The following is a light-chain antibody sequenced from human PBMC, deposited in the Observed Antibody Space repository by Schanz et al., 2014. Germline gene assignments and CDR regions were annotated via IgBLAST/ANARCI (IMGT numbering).Light chain of an antibody. J-gene: IGKJ4*01. CDR3: QQRSNWPPVT. Sequence: EVVLTQSPGTLSLSPGERATLSCRASQSVSSNSLAWYQQTPGQAPRLLIYGASTRATGIPARFSGRGSGTEFTLTISSLQAEDFAVYYCQQRSNWPPVTFGGGTKVEIK. CDR1: QSVSSN. CDR2: GAS. V-gene: IGKV3D-20*02.